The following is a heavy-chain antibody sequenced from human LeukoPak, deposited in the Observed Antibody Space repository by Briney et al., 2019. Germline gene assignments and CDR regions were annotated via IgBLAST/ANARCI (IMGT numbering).Heavy chain of an antibody. J-gene: IGHJ4*02. CDR1: GFTFSSYS. D-gene: IGHD1-26*01. Sequence: GGSLRLSCAASGFTFSSYSMNWVRQAPGKGLEWVSSISSSSSYLYYADSVKGRFTISRDNAKNSLYLQMNSLRAEDTAVYYCATSIATTPYWGQGTLVTVSS. CDR2: ISSSSSYL. V-gene: IGHV3-21*01. CDR3: ATSIATTPY.